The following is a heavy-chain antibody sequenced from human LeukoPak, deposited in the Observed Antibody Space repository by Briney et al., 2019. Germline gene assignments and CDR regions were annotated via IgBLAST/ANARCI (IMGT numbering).Heavy chain of an antibody. Sequence: ASVKVSCKASGYTFTGYYMHWVRQAPGQGLEWMGWIHPNSGGTNYAQNFQGRVTMTRDTSISTAYMDLSRLTSDDTAVYYCALLSVSMPDASWGQGTLVTVSS. J-gene: IGHJ4*02. V-gene: IGHV1-2*02. CDR2: IHPNSGGT. CDR3: ALLSVSMPDAS. D-gene: IGHD2/OR15-2a*01. CDR1: GYTFTGYY.